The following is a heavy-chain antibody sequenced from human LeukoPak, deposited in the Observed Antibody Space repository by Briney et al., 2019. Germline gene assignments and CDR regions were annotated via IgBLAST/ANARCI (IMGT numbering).Heavy chain of an antibody. V-gene: IGHV4-4*02. CDR1: GDSISSNNW. CDR3: ARTRFGDRSFDP. J-gene: IGHJ5*02. Sequence: PSGTLSLTCAVSGDSISSNNWWSWARQPPGKGLEWIGEIYHSGTTNYNPSLKGRVTISVDKSKNQFPLKLSSVTAADTAVYYCARTRFGDRSFDPWGQGTLVTVSS. D-gene: IGHD3-10*02. CDR2: IYHSGTT.